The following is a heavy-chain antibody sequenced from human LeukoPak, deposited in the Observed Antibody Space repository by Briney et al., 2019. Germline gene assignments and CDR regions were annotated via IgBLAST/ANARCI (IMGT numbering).Heavy chain of an antibody. CDR3: ARQGYCSGGSCYPDYFDY. V-gene: IGHV4-39*01. D-gene: IGHD2-15*01. CDR2: IYYSGST. J-gene: IGHJ4*02. Sequence: SETLSLTCTASGGSISSSSYYWGWIRQPPGKGLEWIGSIYYSGSTYYNPSLKSRVTISVDTSKNQFSLKLSSVTAADTAVYYCARQGYCSGGSCYPDYFDYWGQGTLVTVSS. CDR1: GGSISSSSYY.